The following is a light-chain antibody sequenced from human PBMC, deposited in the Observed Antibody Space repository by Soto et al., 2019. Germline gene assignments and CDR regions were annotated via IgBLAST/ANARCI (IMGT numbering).Light chain of an antibody. CDR3: QQYNIYWT. J-gene: IGKJ1*01. CDR1: QSISSF. CDR2: GAS. Sequence: DIQMTQSPSTLSASVGDRVTITCRASQSISSFLAWYQQKPGKAPKLLIYGASTLEYGVPSRFSGSGSGTEFTLTISSLQPDDFATYYCQQYNIYWTFGQGTKVDIK. V-gene: IGKV1-5*01.